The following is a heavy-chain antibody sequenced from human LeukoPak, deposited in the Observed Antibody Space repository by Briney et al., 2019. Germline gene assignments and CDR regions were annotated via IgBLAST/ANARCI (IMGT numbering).Heavy chain of an antibody. Sequence: SETLSLTCAVYGGSFSGYYWIWIRQPPGKGLEWIGEINHSGSTNYNPSLKSRVTISVDTSKNQFSLKLSSVTAADTAVYYCARAKTCSGGSCYPYYYYGMDVWGQGTTVTVSS. CDR3: ARAKTCSGGSCYPYYYYGMDV. D-gene: IGHD2-15*01. CDR1: GGSFSGYY. CDR2: INHSGST. V-gene: IGHV4-34*01. J-gene: IGHJ6*02.